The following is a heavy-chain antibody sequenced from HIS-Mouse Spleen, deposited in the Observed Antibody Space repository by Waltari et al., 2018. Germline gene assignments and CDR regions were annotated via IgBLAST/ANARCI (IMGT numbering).Heavy chain of an antibody. CDR3: AREIPYSSSWYDWYFDL. CDR2: IYYSGGT. V-gene: IGHV4-39*07. J-gene: IGHJ2*01. D-gene: IGHD6-13*01. CDR1: GGSISSSSYY. Sequence: QLQLQESGPGLVKPSETLSLTCTVSGGSISSSSYYWGWIRQPPGKGLEWIGSIYYSGGTYYNPSLKSRVTISADTSKNQFSLKLSSVTAADTAVYYCAREIPYSSSWYDWYFDLWGRGTLVTVSS.